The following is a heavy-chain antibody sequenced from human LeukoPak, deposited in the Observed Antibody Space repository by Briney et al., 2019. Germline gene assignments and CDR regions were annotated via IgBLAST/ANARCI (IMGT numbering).Heavy chain of an antibody. CDR2: IYYSGST. J-gene: IGHJ5*02. D-gene: IGHD2-2*01. V-gene: IGHV4-31*03. CDR3: ARGVVPAAISKGPFDP. CDR1: GGSISSGGYY. Sequence: PSQTLSLTCTVSGGSISSGGYYWSWIRQHPGKGLEWIGYIYYSGSTYYNPSLKSRVTISVDTSKNQFSLKLSSVTAADTAVYYCARGVVPAAISKGPFDPWGQGTLVTVPS.